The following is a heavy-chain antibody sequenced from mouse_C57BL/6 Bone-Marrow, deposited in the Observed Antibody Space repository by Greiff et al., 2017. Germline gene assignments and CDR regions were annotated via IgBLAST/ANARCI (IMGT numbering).Heavy chain of an antibody. Sequence: VQLQQSGPELVKPGASVKISCKASGYAFRSSWMNWVKQRPGKGLEWIGRIYPGDGDTNYKGKFKGKATLTADKSSSTAYMQLSSLTSEDAAVYFCARKGVDVWGTGTTVTVSS. J-gene: IGHJ1*03. CDR3: ARKGVDV. CDR1: GYAFRSSW. V-gene: IGHV1-82*01. CDR2: IYPGDGDT.